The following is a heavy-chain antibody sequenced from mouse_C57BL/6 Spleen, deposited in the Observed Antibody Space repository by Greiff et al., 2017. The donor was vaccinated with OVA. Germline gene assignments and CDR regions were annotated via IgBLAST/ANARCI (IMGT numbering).Heavy chain of an antibody. CDR2: IDPENGDT. J-gene: IGHJ1*03. CDR1: GFNIKDDY. CDR3: TTNWDWYFDV. Sequence: EVQGVESGAELVRPGASVKLSCTASGFNIKDDYMHWVKQRPEQGLEWIGWIDPENGDTEYASKFQGKATITADTSSNTAYLQLSSLTSEDTAVYYCTTNWDWYFDVWGTGTTVTVSS. D-gene: IGHD4-1*01. V-gene: IGHV14-4*01.